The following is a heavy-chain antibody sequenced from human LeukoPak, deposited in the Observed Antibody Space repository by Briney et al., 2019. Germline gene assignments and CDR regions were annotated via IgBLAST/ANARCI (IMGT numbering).Heavy chain of an antibody. Sequence: GASVKVSCKASGGTFSSYAISWVRQAPGQGLEWMGGIIPIFGTANYAQKFQGRVTITADESTSTAYMELSSLRSEDTAVYYCAGDSSSWYEGYYYYYMDVWGKGTTVTISS. D-gene: IGHD6-13*01. V-gene: IGHV1-69*13. CDR3: AGDSSSWYEGYYYYYMDV. CDR1: GGTFSSYA. J-gene: IGHJ6*03. CDR2: IIPIFGTA.